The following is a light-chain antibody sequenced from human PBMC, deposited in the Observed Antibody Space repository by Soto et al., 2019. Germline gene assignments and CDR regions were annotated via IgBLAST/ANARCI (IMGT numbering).Light chain of an antibody. V-gene: IGKV1-5*01. CDR3: QQYDSYSWT. Sequence: DIQMTQSPSTLSASVGERVTITCRASQSVSNWLAWYQQKPGKAPNLLIYDVSSLESGVPSRFSGSGSGTEFILTISSLQPDYFATYYCQQYDSYSWTFGHGTKVEMK. CDR2: DVS. CDR1: QSVSNW. J-gene: IGKJ1*01.